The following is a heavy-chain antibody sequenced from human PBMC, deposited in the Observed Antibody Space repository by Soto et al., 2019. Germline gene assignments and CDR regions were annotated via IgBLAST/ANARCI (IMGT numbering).Heavy chain of an antibody. D-gene: IGHD3-22*01. CDR1: GYSFSFYW. CDR3: ATAYVYDFENSNYYRDAFDI. CDR2: MYPDDSDI. Sequence: GESLKISCKASGYSFSFYWIGWVRQMPGKGLEWMAIMYPDDSDIRYSPSFEAHVTISADKSTSTAFLQWSSLKASDTAMYYCATAYVYDFENSNYYRDAFDIWGQGTLVTVSS. V-gene: IGHV5-51*01. J-gene: IGHJ3*02.